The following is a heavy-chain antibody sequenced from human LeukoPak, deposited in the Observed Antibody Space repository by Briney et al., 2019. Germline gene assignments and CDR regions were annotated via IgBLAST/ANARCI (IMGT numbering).Heavy chain of an antibody. CDR3: ARRLGESGFHAH. Sequence: SETLSLTRTDSLGSISGYFLSWLPHTPGKGLKWIVYIHSSSSTHYYPSVRSRLISSAETTNNQYSLKLSTVTAADTAVYFCARRLGESGFHAHWGQGTLVTVSS. J-gene: IGHJ4*02. CDR1: LGSISGYF. V-gene: IGHV4-4*08. CDR2: IHSSSST. D-gene: IGHD3-3*01.